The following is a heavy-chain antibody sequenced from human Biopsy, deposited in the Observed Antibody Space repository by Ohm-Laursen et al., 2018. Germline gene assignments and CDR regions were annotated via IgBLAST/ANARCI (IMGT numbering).Heavy chain of an antibody. CDR3: ARLFRLDDYWNDDPPDGFDV. CDR2: ISDTGTT. J-gene: IGHJ3*01. D-gene: IGHD3-3*01. CDR1: GGSIGGSGDY. V-gene: IGHV4-61*08. Sequence: SETLSLTCSVSGGSIGGSGDYWSWIRQPPGKGLEWIGYISDTGTTNYNPSLRGRVAMSVDTSKNQFSLQLTSVTAADTDMFFCARLFRLDDYWNDDPPDGFDVWGQGTMVTVSS.